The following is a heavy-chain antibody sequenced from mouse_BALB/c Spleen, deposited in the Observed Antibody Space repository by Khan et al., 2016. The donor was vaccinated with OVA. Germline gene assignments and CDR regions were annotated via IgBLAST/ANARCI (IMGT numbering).Heavy chain of an antibody. CDR2: IDPANGNT. CDR3: ALRGDIYDTYYGYAMDY. J-gene: IGHJ4*01. Sequence: VQLQQSGAELVKPGASVKLSCTASGFNIKDTYMHWVKQRPEQGLEWIGRIDPANGNTQYDPKFQGKATITADTSSKTAYLQLSSLTSEDTAVYYCALRGDIYDTYYGYAMDYWGQGTSVTVSS. V-gene: IGHV14-3*02. CDR1: GFNIKDTY. D-gene: IGHD2-3*01.